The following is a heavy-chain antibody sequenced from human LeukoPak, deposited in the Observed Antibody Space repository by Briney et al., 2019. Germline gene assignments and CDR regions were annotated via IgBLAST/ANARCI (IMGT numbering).Heavy chain of an antibody. CDR1: SYTFTSYG. Sequence: GASVKVSCKASSYTFTSYGISWVRQAPGQGLEWMGWISAYNGNTNYAQKLQGRVTMTTDTSTSTAYMELRSLRSDDTAVYYCARESSGYDFDAFDIWGQGTMVTVSS. J-gene: IGHJ3*02. CDR2: ISAYNGNT. D-gene: IGHD5-12*01. CDR3: ARESSGYDFDAFDI. V-gene: IGHV1-18*01.